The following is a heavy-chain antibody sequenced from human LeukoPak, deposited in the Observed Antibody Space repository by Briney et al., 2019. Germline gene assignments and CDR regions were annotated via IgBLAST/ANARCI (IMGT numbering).Heavy chain of an antibody. J-gene: IGHJ4*02. CDR2: ISGYGDIT. CDR3: AKRPSGYDLARYFDS. CDR1: GFTFSSCS. V-gene: IGHV3-23*01. D-gene: IGHD5-12*01. Sequence: GGSLSLPCPASGFTFSSCSRTWVRKAPGRGLEWAQIISGYGDITFYADSVKGRFTISRDNSKNTLYLQMNSLRAEDTAVYYCAKRPSGYDLARYFDSWGQGTLVTVSS.